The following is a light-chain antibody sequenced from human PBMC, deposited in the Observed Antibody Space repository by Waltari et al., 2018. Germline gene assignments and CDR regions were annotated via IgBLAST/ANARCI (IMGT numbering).Light chain of an antibody. CDR1: QSLLHTDGYTY. V-gene: IGKV2-40*01. J-gene: IGKJ1*01. Sequence: DIVMTQTPLSLPVTPGEPASLSCRSSQSLLHTDGYTYLDWYLQKPGQSPQLLIYGGSNRASGVPDRFSGSGSGTDFTLKISKVEAEDVGVYYCMQHKALPRTFGQGTKVEIK. CDR2: GGS. CDR3: MQHKALPRT.